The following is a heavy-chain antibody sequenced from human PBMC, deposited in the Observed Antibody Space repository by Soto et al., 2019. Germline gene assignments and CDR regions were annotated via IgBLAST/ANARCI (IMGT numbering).Heavy chain of an antibody. CDR1: GYPFNKYI. V-gene: IGHV1-3*04. CDR2: INTENGNT. J-gene: IGHJ5*02. D-gene: IGHD2-2*02. CDR3: ARAANCSSSTGCYSQWFAP. Sequence: ASVKVSCKASGYPFNKYIMHWVRQAPGQTLEWMGWINTENGNTRYSQKFQGRVTIARDTSASTVYMELSSLRSDDTAVYYCARAANCSSSTGCYSQWFAPWGQGTQVTVS.